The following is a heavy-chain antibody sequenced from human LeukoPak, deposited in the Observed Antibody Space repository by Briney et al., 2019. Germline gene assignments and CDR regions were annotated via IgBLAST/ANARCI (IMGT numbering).Heavy chain of an antibody. D-gene: IGHD2-2*01. Sequence: SETLSLTCTVSGGSISSGGYYWSWIRQHPGKGLEWIGYIYYSGSTYYNPSLKSRGNISVDTSKNQFSLKLSSVTAADTAVYYCARDHTTSSNWFDPWGQGTLVTVSS. CDR3: ARDHTTSSNWFDP. CDR1: GGSISSGGYY. V-gene: IGHV4-31*03. CDR2: IYYSGST. J-gene: IGHJ5*02.